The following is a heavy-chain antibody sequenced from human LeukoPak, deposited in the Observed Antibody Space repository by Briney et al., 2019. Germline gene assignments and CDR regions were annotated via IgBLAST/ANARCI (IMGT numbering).Heavy chain of an antibody. Sequence: GGSLRLSCAASGCTFSSYGMHWVRQAPGKGLEWVAFIRYDGSNKYYADSVKCRFTISRDNSKNTLYLQMNSLRAEDTAVYYCAKDKASRSGWLDYWGQGTLVTVSS. D-gene: IGHD6-19*01. V-gene: IGHV3-30*02. CDR1: GCTFSSYG. CDR3: AKDKASRSGWLDY. CDR2: IRYDGSNK. J-gene: IGHJ4*02.